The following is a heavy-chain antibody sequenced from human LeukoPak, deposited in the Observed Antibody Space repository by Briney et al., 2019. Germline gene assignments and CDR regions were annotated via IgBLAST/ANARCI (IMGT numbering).Heavy chain of an antibody. CDR1: GFTFSSYS. Sequence: GGSLRLSCAACGFTFSSYSMNWVRQVPGKGLEWVSYISSRSSMIYYADSVKGRFTISRDNAKNSLYLQMNSLRDDDTAVYYCVRDVLSYGDSGVDYWGQGTLVTLSS. V-gene: IGHV3-48*02. CDR3: VRDVLSYGDSGVDY. J-gene: IGHJ4*02. D-gene: IGHD2-2*01. CDR2: ISSRSSMI.